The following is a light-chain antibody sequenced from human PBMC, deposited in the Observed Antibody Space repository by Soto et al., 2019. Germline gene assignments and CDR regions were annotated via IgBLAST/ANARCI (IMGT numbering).Light chain of an antibody. CDR3: QQYGSSPLT. J-gene: IGKJ4*01. CDR2: GAS. Sequence: EIVLTQSPGTLSLSPGERATLSCRAGQNIGSNFLAWYQQKPGQAPRLLIYGASSRATGIPDRFSGSGSGSDFTLTISRLEPEDFAVYYCQQYGSSPLTFGGGTKVEIK. V-gene: IGKV3-20*01. CDR1: QNIGSNF.